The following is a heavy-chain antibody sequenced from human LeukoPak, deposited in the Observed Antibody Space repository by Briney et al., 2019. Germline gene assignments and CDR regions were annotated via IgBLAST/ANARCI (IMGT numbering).Heavy chain of an antibody. D-gene: IGHD2-8*01. Sequence: GGSLRLSSAASGFTFSSYAMSWVRQGPGKGLEWVSAISGSGGSTYYADSVKGRFTISKDNSKNTLYLQMNSLRAENTAVYYCAKDLRNGGYCTNGVCYGNWFDPWGQGTLVTVSS. CDR1: GFTFSSYA. V-gene: IGHV3-23*01. J-gene: IGHJ5*02. CDR3: AKDLRNGGYCTNGVCYGNWFDP. CDR2: ISGSGGST.